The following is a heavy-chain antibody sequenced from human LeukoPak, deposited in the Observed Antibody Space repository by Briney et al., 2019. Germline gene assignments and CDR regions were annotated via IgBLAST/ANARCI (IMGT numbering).Heavy chain of an antibody. V-gene: IGHV4-59*12. Sequence: SETLSLTCIVSGGSISSYYWNWIRQPPGKGLEWIGYIYYSGSTNYNPSLKSRVTISVDTSKNQFSLKLSSVTAADTAVYYCAKDRIGGKAEYEFWSGHETGFDPWGQGTLVTVSS. CDR3: AKDRIGGKAEYEFWSGHETGFDP. CDR2: IYYSGST. J-gene: IGHJ5*02. CDR1: GGSISSYY. D-gene: IGHD3-3*01.